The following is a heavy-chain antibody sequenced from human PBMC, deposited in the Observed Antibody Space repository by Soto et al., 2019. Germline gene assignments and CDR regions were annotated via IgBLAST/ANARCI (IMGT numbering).Heavy chain of an antibody. CDR1: GGSISSSNYY. CDR2: IYYIGST. Sequence: SETLSLTCTVSGGSISSSNYYWGWIRQPPGKGLEWIGSIYYIGSTYSNPSLKSRVTISVDTSKNQFSLKLSSVTAADTAVYARLGILTGYPRWFDPWGQGTLVTVSS. D-gene: IGHD3-9*01. CDR3: LGILTGYPRWFDP. V-gene: IGHV4-39*01. J-gene: IGHJ5*02.